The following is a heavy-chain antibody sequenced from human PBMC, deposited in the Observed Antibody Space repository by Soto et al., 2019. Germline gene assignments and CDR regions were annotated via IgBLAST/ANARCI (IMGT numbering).Heavy chain of an antibody. D-gene: IGHD3-10*01. CDR3: ARGGSGSDWDYYGMDV. CDR1: ALTASKNY. V-gene: IGHV3-66*01. CDR2: IYSGGTT. Sequence: VQLVESGGGLVQPGGSLRLSCAGSALTASKNYMSWVRQPPGKGLEWVSVIYSGGTTYYADPVKDRFSISRDNSKSTLYLQMDNLRAGDTAVYYCARGGSGSDWDYYGMDVWGQGTTVTVSS. J-gene: IGHJ6*02.